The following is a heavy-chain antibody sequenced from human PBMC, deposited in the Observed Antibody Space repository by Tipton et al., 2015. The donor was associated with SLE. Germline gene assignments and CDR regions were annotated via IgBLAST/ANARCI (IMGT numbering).Heavy chain of an antibody. V-gene: IGHV5-51*01. CDR1: GYSFTKYW. CDR3: ARHKGISTNPNLYYYYGMDV. Sequence: QLVQSGAEVKNPGESLKISCEGSGYSFTKYWIAWVRQMPGKGLEWMGIIYPADSDTAYSPSFQGQVTISADKSINTAYLQWNSLKASDTAMYYCARHKGISTNPNLYYYYGMDVWGQGTTVTVSS. J-gene: IGHJ6*02. D-gene: IGHD6-13*01. CDR2: IYPADSDT.